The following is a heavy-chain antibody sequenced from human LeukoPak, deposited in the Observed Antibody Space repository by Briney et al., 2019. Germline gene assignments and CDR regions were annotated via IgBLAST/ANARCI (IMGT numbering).Heavy chain of an antibody. J-gene: IGHJ4*02. CDR2: IKQDGSEE. D-gene: IGHD3-10*01. CDR1: GFTFSSYA. Sequence: GGSLRLSCAASGFTFSSYAMSWVRQAPEKGLEWVANIKQDGSEEYYVDSVKGRFTISRDNANNSLYLQMNSLRAEDTAVYYCAREYYYGSGSYYNGYWGQGTLVTVSS. CDR3: AREYYYGSGSYYNGY. V-gene: IGHV3-7*04.